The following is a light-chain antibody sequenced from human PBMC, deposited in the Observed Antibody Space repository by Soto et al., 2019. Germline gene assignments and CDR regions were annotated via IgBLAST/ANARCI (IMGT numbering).Light chain of an antibody. J-gene: IGKJ1*01. V-gene: IGKV3-15*01. CDR3: QQYNSWPRT. CDR2: GAS. CDR1: QSVTSY. Sequence: DIMMTQSPVTLSVSPGERATLSCRASQSVTSYLAWYQHEPGQAPRLLIYGASTRATGIPARFSGSGSGTEFTLTISSLQSEDSAIYYCQQYNSWPRTFGQGTKVEIK.